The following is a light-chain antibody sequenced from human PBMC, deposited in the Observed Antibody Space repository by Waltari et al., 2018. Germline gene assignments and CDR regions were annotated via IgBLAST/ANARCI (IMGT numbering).Light chain of an antibody. J-gene: IGLJ3*02. CDR1: TNDLGIYKY. CDR2: DVT. CDR3: CSYAGSYTWV. V-gene: IGLV2-11*01. Sequence: SALTQPRSVSGSPGQSVTISCTGTTNDLGIYKYVSWYQQHPGKAPKLIILDVTKRPSGVPDRLSGSKSGNTASLTISGLRAEDEAEYYCCSYAGSYTWVFGGGTKLTVV.